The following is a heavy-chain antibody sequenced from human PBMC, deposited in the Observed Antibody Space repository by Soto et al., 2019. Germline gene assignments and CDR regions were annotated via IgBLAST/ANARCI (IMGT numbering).Heavy chain of an antibody. D-gene: IGHD3-3*01. J-gene: IGHJ5*02. CDR2: INPNSGGT. V-gene: IGHV1-2*02. CDR3: ARVTPRVVAAARYNWFDP. Sequence: QVQLVQSGAEVKKPGASVKVSCKASGYTFTGYYMHWVRQAPGQGLEWMGWINPNSGGTNYEQKFQGRVTMTRDTSISTAYMELSRLRSDDTAVYYCARVTPRVVAAARYNWFDPWGQGTLVTVSS. CDR1: GYTFTGYY.